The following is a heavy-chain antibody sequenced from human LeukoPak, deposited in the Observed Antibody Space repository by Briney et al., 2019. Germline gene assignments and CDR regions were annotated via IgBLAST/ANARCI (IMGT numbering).Heavy chain of an antibody. D-gene: IGHD3-10*01. V-gene: IGHV1-2*02. CDR2: INPNSGGT. Sequence: GASVKVSCKASGYTFTGYYMHWVRQAPGQGLEWMGWINPNSGGTNYAQTLQGRVTMTTDTSTSTAYMELRSLRSDDTAVYYCARCHYYGSGNYVRVYSPDYWGQGTLVTVSS. J-gene: IGHJ4*02. CDR1: GYTFTGYY. CDR3: ARCHYYGSGNYVRVYSPDY.